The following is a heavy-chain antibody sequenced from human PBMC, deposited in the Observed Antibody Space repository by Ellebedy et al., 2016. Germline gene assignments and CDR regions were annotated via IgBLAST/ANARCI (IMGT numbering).Heavy chain of an antibody. CDR3: ARSAYSCSGGACYHYYFGMDV. CDR1: GYTFSAHY. CDR2: VNPDSGGT. V-gene: IGHV1-2*04. J-gene: IGHJ6*02. Sequence: ASVKVSCXASGYTFSAHYIHWVRRAPGQGLEWLGWVNPDSGGTNYAQKFQGWVTMTRDTSITTAYMEMSRLRSDDAAMYYCARSAYSCSGGACYHYYFGMDVWGQGTTVTVSS. D-gene: IGHD2-15*01.